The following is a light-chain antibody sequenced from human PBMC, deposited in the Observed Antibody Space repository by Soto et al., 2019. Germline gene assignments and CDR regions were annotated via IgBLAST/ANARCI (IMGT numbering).Light chain of an antibody. V-gene: IGKV1D-16*01. CDR1: QGISNW. Sequence: DIQMTQSPSSLSASVGDRVTITCRASQGISNWVAWYQQKPPKDPQSLIYAASSVQSGVSSRFSASGSGTYVTLPNISLKPAESGTYYCHHYNTYPLGFGGGTKVEI. CDR2: AAS. CDR3: HHYNTYPLG. J-gene: IGKJ4*01.